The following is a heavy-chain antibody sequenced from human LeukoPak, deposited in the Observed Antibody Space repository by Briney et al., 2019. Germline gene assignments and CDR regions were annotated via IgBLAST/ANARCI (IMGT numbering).Heavy chain of an antibody. CDR2: IYSDNT. Sequence: GGSLRLSCTVSGFTVSSNSMSWVRQAPGKGLEWVSFIYSDNTHYSGSVRGRFTISRDNSKNTLYLQMNSLRAEDTAVYYCAIRAGAYSHPYDYWGQGTLVTVSS. J-gene: IGHJ4*02. CDR3: AIRAGAYSHPYDY. D-gene: IGHD4/OR15-4a*01. V-gene: IGHV3-53*01. CDR1: GFTVSSNS.